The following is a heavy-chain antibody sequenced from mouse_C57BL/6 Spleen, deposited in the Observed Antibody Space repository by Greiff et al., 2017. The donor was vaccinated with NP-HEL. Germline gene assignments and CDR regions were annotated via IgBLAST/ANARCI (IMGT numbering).Heavy chain of an antibody. Sequence: EVKLVESGGGLVQPGGSLKLSCAASGFTFSDYYMYWVRQTPEKRLEWVAYISNGGGSTYYPDTVKGRFTISRDTAKNPLYLQMSRLKSEDTAMYYCARLDLIYDGYSDWYFDVWGTGTTVTASS. D-gene: IGHD2-3*01. CDR2: ISNGGGST. J-gene: IGHJ1*03. V-gene: IGHV5-12*01. CDR3: ARLDLIYDGYSDWYFDV. CDR1: GFTFSDYY.